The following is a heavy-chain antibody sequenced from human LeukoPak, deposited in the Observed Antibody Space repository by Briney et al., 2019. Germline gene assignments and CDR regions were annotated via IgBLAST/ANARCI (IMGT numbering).Heavy chain of an antibody. Sequence: SQTLSLTCTVSGGSISSGGYYWSWIRQHPGKGLEWIGYIYYSGSTYYNPSLKSRVTISVDTSKNQFSLKLSSVTAADTAVYYCAILTDYYDSSGYGWLDPWGQGTLVTVSS. V-gene: IGHV4-31*03. CDR2: IYYSGST. D-gene: IGHD3-22*01. CDR3: AILTDYYDSSGYGWLDP. CDR1: GGSISSGGYY. J-gene: IGHJ5*02.